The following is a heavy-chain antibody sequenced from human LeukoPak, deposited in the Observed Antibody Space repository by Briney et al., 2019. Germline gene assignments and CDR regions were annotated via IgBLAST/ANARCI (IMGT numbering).Heavy chain of an antibody. CDR2: IYYSGST. Sequence: PSETLSLTCTVSGGSISSSSCYWGWIRQPPGKGLEWIGSIYYSGSTYYNPSLKSRVTISVDTSKNQFSLKLSSVTAADTAVYYCARLSSGSGIVWFDPWGQGTLVTVSS. V-gene: IGHV4-39*01. CDR3: ARLSSGSGIVWFDP. CDR1: GGSISSSSCY. J-gene: IGHJ5*02. D-gene: IGHD3-10*01.